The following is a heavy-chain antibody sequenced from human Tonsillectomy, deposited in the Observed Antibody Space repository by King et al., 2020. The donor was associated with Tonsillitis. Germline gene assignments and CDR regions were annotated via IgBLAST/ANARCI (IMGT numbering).Heavy chain of an antibody. CDR2: IYHLGST. CDR1: GYSISGDSY. CDR3: ARDRAPYSGGWPFDY. D-gene: IGHD6-19*01. V-gene: IGHV4-38-2*02. J-gene: IGHJ4*02. Sequence: QLQESGPGLVKPSETLSLTCTVSGYSISGDSYWGWIRQPPGKGLEWIGNIYHLGSTYYNPSLKSRVTISVDTSKNQFSLRLSSVTAADTAVYFCARDRAPYSGGWPFDYWGQGTLFTVSS.